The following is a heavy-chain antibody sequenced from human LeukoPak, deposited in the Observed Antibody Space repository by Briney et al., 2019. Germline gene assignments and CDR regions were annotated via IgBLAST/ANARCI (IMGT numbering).Heavy chain of an antibody. CDR2: ISGSGGST. Sequence: QPGGSLRLSCAASGFTFSSYGMSWVRQAPGKGLEWVSAISGSGGSTYYADSVKGRFTISRDNSKNTLYLQMNNLRAEDTALYYCSKKALSTGFSHYDIWGLGTMVTVSS. J-gene: IGHJ3*02. CDR3: SKKALSTGFSHYDI. V-gene: IGHV3-23*01. CDR1: GFTFSSYG. D-gene: IGHD1-1*01.